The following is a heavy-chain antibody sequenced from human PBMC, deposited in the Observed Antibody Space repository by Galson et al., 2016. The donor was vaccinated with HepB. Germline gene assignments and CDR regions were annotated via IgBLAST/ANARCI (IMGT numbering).Heavy chain of an antibody. D-gene: IGHD6-19*01. CDR1: GFTFSSYG. CDR2: TLYDGSKK. V-gene: IGHV3-33*01. J-gene: IGHJ4*02. Sequence: SLRLSCAASGFTFSSYGIQWVRQAPGKGLEWVAVTLYDGSKKGYADSVKGRFTISKDNSKNTAYLEMNSLRAEETAVYYCARDGSGWNLDYWGQGTLLTVSS. CDR3: ARDGSGWNLDY.